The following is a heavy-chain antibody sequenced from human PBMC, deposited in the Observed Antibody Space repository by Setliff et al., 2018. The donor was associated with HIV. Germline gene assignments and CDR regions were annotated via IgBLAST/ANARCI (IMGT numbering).Heavy chain of an antibody. CDR3: ARRSIVGSTRGYYYYALDV. V-gene: IGHV4-4*09. CDR2: IYISGST. J-gene: IGHJ6*02. CDR1: GDSINKYY. D-gene: IGHD1-26*01. Sequence: SETLSLTCTVSGDSINKYYWSWVRQPPGKGLEWIGFIYISGSTMYNPSLKSRVTMSLDTSKNQVSLKLTSVTAADTAVYYCARRSIVGSTRGYYYYALDVWGQGTTVTVSS.